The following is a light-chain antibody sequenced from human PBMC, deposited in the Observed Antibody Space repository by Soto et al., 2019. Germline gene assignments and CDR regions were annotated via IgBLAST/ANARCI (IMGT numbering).Light chain of an antibody. J-gene: IGLJ1*01. CDR3: SSYTSSSTRV. Sequence: QSALTQPASVSGSPGQSITIYCTGTSSDVGGYNYVSWYQQHPGKASQLMIYEVSNRPSGVSNRFSGSKSGNTASLTISGLQAEDEADYYCSSYTSSSTRVVATGTKDTVL. V-gene: IGLV2-14*01. CDR2: EVS. CDR1: SSDVGGYNY.